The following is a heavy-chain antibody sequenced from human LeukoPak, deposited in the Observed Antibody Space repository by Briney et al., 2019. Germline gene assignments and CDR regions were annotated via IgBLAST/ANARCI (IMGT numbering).Heavy chain of an antibody. CDR1: GFTVSSNY. Sequence: PGGSLRLSCAASGFTVSSNYMSWVRQAPGKGLEWVSVIFSGGSTYYADSLKGRFTISRDNSKNTLYLQMNSLRAEDTAVYYCARDLIIQDSSGYYSYYGMDVWGQGTTVTVS. V-gene: IGHV3-53*01. CDR3: ARDLIIQDSSGYYSYYGMDV. CDR2: IFSGGST. D-gene: IGHD3-22*01. J-gene: IGHJ6*02.